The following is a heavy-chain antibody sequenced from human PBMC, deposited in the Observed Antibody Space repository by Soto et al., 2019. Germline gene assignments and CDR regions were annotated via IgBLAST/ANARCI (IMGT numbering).Heavy chain of an antibody. D-gene: IGHD2-21*02. CDR3: ARVCGGDCGNAFDG. CDR1: GFTFSAYG. J-gene: IGHJ3*01. CDR2: ISFDSRDK. V-gene: IGHV3-33*05. Sequence: QVQLVESGGGVVQPGRSLRLSCAASGFTFSAYGIHWVRQAPGKGLEWVATISFDSRDKLYVDSMNGRLTISRENSRNTVYLQMDSLRAEDTAVYHCARVCGGDCGNAFDGWGQGTVVAVSP.